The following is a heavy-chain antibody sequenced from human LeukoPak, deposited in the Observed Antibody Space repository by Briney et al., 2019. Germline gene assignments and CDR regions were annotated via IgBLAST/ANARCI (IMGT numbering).Heavy chain of an antibody. CDR2: ISGSGDNT. D-gene: IGHD3-22*01. CDR1: GSGFPFSNA. CDR3: AKGSYYDSSGSFYFDY. Sequence: GGSLRLSCVVSGSGFPFSNAWMSWVRQAPGKGLEWVSGISGSGDNTYYADSVKGRFTISRDNSKNTLYVQVNSLGTEDTAAYYCAKGSYYDSSGSFYFDYWGQGTLVTVSS. V-gene: IGHV3-23*01. J-gene: IGHJ4*02.